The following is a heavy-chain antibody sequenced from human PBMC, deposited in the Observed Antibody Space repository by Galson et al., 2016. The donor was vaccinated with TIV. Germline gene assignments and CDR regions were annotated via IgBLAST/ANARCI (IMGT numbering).Heavy chain of an antibody. Sequence: SLRLSCATSGFTVSTNYMSWVRQAPGKGLEWVSVLHSGGRTYYADSVKGRFTISRNNSQNTLYLQMNTIRPDDSAVYYCARDLRGALDSWGQGTLVTVSS. CDR2: LHSGGRT. CDR1: GFTVSTNY. J-gene: IGHJ4*02. CDR3: ARDLRGALDS. V-gene: IGHV3-53*04. D-gene: IGHD3-10*01.